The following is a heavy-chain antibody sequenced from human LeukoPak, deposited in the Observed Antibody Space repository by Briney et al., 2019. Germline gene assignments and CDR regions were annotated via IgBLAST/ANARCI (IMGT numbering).Heavy chain of an antibody. Sequence: AGGSLRLSCAASGFTVSSNYMSWVRQAPGKGLEWVSVIYSGGSTYYADSVKGRFTISRDNSKNTLYLQMNSLRAEDTAVYYCSRWLQFSVRAFDIWGQGTMVTVSS. J-gene: IGHJ3*02. CDR2: IYSGGST. CDR1: GFTVSSNY. D-gene: IGHD5-24*01. V-gene: IGHV3-66*01. CDR3: SRWLQFSVRAFDI.